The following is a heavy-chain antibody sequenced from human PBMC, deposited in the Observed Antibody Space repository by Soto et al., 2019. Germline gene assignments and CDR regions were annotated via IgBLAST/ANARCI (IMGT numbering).Heavy chain of an antibody. CDR1: GFTVSSNY. Sequence: GGSLRLSCAASGFTVSSNYMSWVRQAPGTGLEWVSTIMSGGSTTYYADSVKGRFTISRDNSKDTLYLQMNILRAEDSAVYYCAKHFSDSTGPFDYWGQGTLVTVSS. CDR3: AKHFSDSTGPFDY. D-gene: IGHD3-22*01. J-gene: IGHJ4*02. CDR2: IMSGGSTT. V-gene: IGHV3-23*01.